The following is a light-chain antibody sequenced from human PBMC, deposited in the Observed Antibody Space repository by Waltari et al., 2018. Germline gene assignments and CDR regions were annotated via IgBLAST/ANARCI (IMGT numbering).Light chain of an antibody. V-gene: IGLV1-51*01. CDR3: GTWDISLNSWV. CDR1: TSNIQTKS. Sequence: QSVLTPPPSVSAAPGPNVPISCSVSTSNIQTKSVPWYQKFPRTGPKVLIYDNDKRPSGIPDRFSGAKSGTSATLGITGLQTGDEADYYCGTWDISLNSWVFGGGTKLTVL. CDR2: DND. J-gene: IGLJ3*02.